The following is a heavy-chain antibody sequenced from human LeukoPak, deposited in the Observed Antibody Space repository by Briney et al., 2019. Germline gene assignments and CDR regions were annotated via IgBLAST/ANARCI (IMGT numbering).Heavy chain of an antibody. D-gene: IGHD3-10*01. CDR2: IRYDGSNK. CDR3: AKVETYYSRRGAFDI. J-gene: IGHJ3*02. V-gene: IGHV3-30*02. CDR1: GFTFSDYY. Sequence: GGSLRLSCAASGFTFSDYYMSWIRQAPGKGLEWVAFIRYDGSNKFFADSVKGRFTISRDNSKNTLYLQMNSLRAEDTAVYYCAKVETYYSRRGAFDIWGQGTMVTVSS.